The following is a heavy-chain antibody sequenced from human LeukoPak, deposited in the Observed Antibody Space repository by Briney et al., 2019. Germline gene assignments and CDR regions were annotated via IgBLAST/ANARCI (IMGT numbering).Heavy chain of an antibody. CDR2: ISGSGGST. CDR1: GFTFSSYA. V-gene: IGHV3-23*01. D-gene: IGHD3-22*01. CDR3: AKNSYTGGHYDSSGYYPEDY. J-gene: IGHJ4*02. Sequence: PGGSLRLSCAASGFTFSSYAMSWVRQAPGKGLEWVSAISGSGGSTYYADSVKGRFTISRDNSKNTLYLQMNSLRAEDTAVYYCAKNSYTGGHYDSSGYYPEDYWGQGILVTVSS.